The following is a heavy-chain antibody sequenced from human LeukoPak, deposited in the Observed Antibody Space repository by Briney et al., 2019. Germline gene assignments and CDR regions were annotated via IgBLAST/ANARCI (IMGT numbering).Heavy chain of an antibody. CDR1: GVYFVEHS. V-gene: IGHV3-49*04. D-gene: IGHD2-21*02. CDR2: IQRNLHDGEP. J-gene: IGHJ6*03. CDR3: GRGLVVVVTNYMDV. Sequence: GGSLRLSCRGSGVYFVEHSFTWVRQAPGKGLEWVGLIQRNLHDGEPLYAASVAGRFTISRDDSTSSAFLLMDRAEIEDTGVYYCGRGLVVVVTNYMDVWGRGTTVTVSS.